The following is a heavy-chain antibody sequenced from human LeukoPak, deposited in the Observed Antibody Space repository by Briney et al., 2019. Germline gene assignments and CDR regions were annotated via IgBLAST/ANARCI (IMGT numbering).Heavy chain of an antibody. CDR1: GFTFRSCF. CDR2: INQDGSEK. CDR3: ARDEYDFWSGYYYPDY. V-gene: IGHV3-7*01. J-gene: IGHJ4*02. D-gene: IGHD3-3*01. Sequence: GGSLRLSCEASGFTFRSCFMSWVRQAPGKVLEWVATINQDGSEKYSVDSVKGRFTISRDNAKNSLYLQMNSLRAEDTAVYYCARDEYDFWSGYYYPDYWGQGTLVTVSS.